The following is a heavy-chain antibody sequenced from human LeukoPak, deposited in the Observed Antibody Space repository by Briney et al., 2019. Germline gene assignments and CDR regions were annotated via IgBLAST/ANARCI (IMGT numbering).Heavy chain of an antibody. J-gene: IGHJ5*02. Sequence: GASVKVSCKASGGTFSSYAISWVRQAPGQGLEWMGGIIPIFGTANYAQKFQGRVTITTDESTSTAYMELSSLRSEDTAVYYRAIIAGNWFDPWGQGTLVTVSS. D-gene: IGHD6-13*01. CDR2: IIPIFGTA. CDR1: GGTFSSYA. V-gene: IGHV1-69*05. CDR3: AIIAGNWFDP.